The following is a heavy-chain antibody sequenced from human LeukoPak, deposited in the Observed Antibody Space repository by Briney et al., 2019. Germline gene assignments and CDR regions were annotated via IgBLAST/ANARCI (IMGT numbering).Heavy chain of an antibody. J-gene: IGHJ4*02. CDR2: IRYDGSNK. CDR1: GFTFSSYG. Sequence: GGSLRLSCAASGFTFSSYGMHWVCQAPGKGLEWVAFIRYDGSNKYYADSVKGRFTISRDNSKNTLYLQMNSLRAEDTAVYYCARDLPRETDFWSGYFDYWGQGTLVTVSS. V-gene: IGHV3-30*02. CDR3: ARDLPRETDFWSGYFDY. D-gene: IGHD3-3*01.